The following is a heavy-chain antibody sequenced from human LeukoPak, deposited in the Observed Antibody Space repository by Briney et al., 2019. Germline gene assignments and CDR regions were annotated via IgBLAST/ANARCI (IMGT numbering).Heavy chain of an antibody. V-gene: IGHV3-43D*03. D-gene: IGHD1-26*01. CDR3: ATSGRIKGDAFDI. J-gene: IGHJ3*02. CDR2: ISWDGGST. CDR1: GFTFDDYA. Sequence: GGSLRLSCAASGFTFDDYAMHWVRQAPGKGLEWVSLISWDGGSTYYADSVKGRFTISRDNSKNTLYLQMNSLRAEDTAVYYCATSGRIKGDAFDIWGQGTMVTVSS.